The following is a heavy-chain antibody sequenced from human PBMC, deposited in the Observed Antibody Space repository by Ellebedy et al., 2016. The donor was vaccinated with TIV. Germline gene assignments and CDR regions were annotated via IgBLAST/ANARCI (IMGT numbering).Heavy chain of an antibody. CDR2: ISSSSSYI. Sequence: GESLKISCVASGFTFSDYYMIWVRQAPGKGLEWVSSISSSSSYIYYADSVKGRFTISRDNAKHSLYLQMNSLRAEDTAVYYCARGVTTVDYWYFDLWGRGTLVTVSS. D-gene: IGHD1-1*01. CDR1: GFTFSDYY. V-gene: IGHV3-21*01. J-gene: IGHJ2*01. CDR3: ARGVTTVDYWYFDL.